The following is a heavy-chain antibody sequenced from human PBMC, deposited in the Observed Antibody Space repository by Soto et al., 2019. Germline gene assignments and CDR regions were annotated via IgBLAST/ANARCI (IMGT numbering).Heavy chain of an antibody. D-gene: IGHD5-18*01. CDR2: IIPIFGTA. CDR3: ASGSYVDTSMVLREPFYFDY. V-gene: IGHV1-69*01. CDR1: RAPFGRDA. J-gene: IGHJ4*02. Sequence: SVEVSYKASRAPFGRDAISRVRKVPGQGLGWQEEIIPIFGTANYAQKFEGRVTITADESTSTAYMELRSVRSEDTAVYYCASGSYVDTSMVLREPFYFDYWGQGTLVTVS.